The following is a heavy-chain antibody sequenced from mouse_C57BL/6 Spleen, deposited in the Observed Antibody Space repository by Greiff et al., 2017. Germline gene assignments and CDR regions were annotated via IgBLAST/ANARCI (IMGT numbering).Heavy chain of an antibody. CDR2: ISDGGSYT. Sequence: EVNVVESGGGLVKPGGSLKLSCAASGFTFSSYAMSWVRQTPEKRLEWVATISDGGSYTYYPDNVKGRFTISRDNATNNLYLQMSHLKSEDTAMYYCARGIYDGYYFDYWGQGTTLTVSA. V-gene: IGHV5-4*03. CDR3: ARGIYDGYYFDY. D-gene: IGHD2-3*01. CDR1: GFTFSSYA. J-gene: IGHJ2*01.